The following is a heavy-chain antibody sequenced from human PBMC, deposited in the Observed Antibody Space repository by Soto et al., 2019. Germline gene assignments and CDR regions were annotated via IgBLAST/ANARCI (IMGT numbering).Heavy chain of an antibody. J-gene: IGHJ4*02. CDR3: ARDQVGASRYYFDY. D-gene: IGHD1-26*01. V-gene: IGHV1-69*01. CDR1: GGTFSSYA. CDR2: IIPIFGTA. Sequence: QVQLVQSGAEVKKPGSSVKVSCKASGGTFSSYAISWVRQAPGQGLEWMGGIIPIFGTANYAQKFQGRVTITADESTSKAYMELSSLRAEDTAVYYCARDQVGASRYYFDYWGQGTLVSVSS.